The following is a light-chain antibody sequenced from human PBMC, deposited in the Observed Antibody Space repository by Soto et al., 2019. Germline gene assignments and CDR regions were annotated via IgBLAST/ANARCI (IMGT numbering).Light chain of an antibody. CDR1: QSVSSRQ. Sequence: ELVPTQSPGPLSLSPGAVATLSCRASQSVSSRQLAWYQQKPGQPPRLLIYGISSRANGIPARFSGSGSGTDFTLTISRLEPEDYAVYYCQQYDVSPPINCGQGKRREIK. V-gene: IGKV3-20*01. CDR2: GIS. CDR3: QQYDVSPPIN. J-gene: IGKJ5*01.